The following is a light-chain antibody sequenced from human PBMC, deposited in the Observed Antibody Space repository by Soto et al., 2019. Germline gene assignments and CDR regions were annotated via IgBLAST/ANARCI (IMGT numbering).Light chain of an antibody. V-gene: IGKV3D-15*01. Sequence: EILMTQSPATLSVSPGDGSTLSCRSSQSVDSNLAWYQQKPGQTPRLLMYGASTRPTGIPDRFSGSGSGTDCTLTISRLEPEDFAVYYCQQRSNWPPITFGQGTRLEIK. CDR1: QSVDSN. CDR2: GAS. CDR3: QQRSNWPPIT. J-gene: IGKJ5*01.